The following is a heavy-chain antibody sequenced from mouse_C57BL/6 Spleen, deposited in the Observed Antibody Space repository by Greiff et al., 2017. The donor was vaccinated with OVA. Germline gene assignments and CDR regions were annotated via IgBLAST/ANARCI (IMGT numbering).Heavy chain of an antibody. CDR3: ARHGHGSSPFAY. V-gene: IGHV5-6*01. CDR2: ISSGGSYT. J-gene: IGHJ3*01. D-gene: IGHD1-1*01. CDR1: GFTFSSYG. Sequence: EVQRVESGGDLVKPGGSLKLSCAASGFTFSSYGMSWVRQTPDKRLEWVATISSGGSYTYYPDSVKGRFTISRDNAKNTLYLQMSSLKSEDTAMYYCARHGHGSSPFAYWGQGTLVTVSA.